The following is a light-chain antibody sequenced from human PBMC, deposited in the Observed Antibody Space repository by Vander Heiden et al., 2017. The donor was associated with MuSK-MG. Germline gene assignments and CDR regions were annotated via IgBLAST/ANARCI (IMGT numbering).Light chain of an antibody. CDR3: QSYDSRRSGAGV. Sequence: QSVLTQPPSVSAAPGQRVTISCTGSSSNIGAGYDVHWFQQLPGAAPRLLIYDNTNRPSGVPDRFSASKSGTSASLAITGLQAEDEADYYCQSYDSRRSGAGVFGGGTKLTVL. J-gene: IGLJ2*01. CDR1: SSNIGAGYD. V-gene: IGLV1-40*01. CDR2: DNT.